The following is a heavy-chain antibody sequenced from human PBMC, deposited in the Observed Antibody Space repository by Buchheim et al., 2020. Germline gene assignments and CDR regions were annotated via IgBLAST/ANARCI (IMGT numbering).Heavy chain of an antibody. CDR1: GGTFSSYA. J-gene: IGHJ6*02. CDR3: ARGEAYGSGSSYYYYYGMDV. Sequence: QVQLVQSGAEVKKPGSSVKVSCKASGGTFSSYAISWVRQAPGQGLEWLGGIFPIFGTANYAQKFQGRVTITADESTSTAYMELSSLRSEDTAVYYCARGEAYGSGSSYYYYYGMDVWGQGTT. CDR2: IFPIFGTA. D-gene: IGHD3-10*01. V-gene: IGHV1-69*12.